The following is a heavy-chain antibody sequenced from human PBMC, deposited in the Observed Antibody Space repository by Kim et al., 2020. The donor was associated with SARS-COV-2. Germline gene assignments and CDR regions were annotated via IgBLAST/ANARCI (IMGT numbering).Heavy chain of an antibody. V-gene: IGHV3-30*18. D-gene: IGHD4-17*01. Sequence: GGSLRLSCAASGFTFSSYGMHWVRQAPGKGLEWVAVISYDGSNKYYADSVKGRFTISRDNSKNTLYLQMNSLRAEDTAVYYCAKPDNRLDPWGMDVWGQGTTVTVSS. CDR3: AKPDNRLDPWGMDV. J-gene: IGHJ6*02. CDR2: ISYDGSNK. CDR1: GFTFSSYG.